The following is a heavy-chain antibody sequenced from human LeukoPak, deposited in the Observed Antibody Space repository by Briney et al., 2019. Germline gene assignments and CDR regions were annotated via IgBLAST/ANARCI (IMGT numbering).Heavy chain of an antibody. CDR1: GGSFSSYY. D-gene: IGHD5-18*01. CDR2: IYYSGST. Sequence: PSETLSLTCAVYGGSFSSYYWSWIRQPPGKGLEWIGYIYYSGSTNYNPSLKSRVSISVDTSKNQFSLKLSSVTAADTAVYYCARHTGSYSFDYWGQGTLVTVSS. CDR3: ARHTGSYSFDY. J-gene: IGHJ4*02. V-gene: IGHV4-59*01.